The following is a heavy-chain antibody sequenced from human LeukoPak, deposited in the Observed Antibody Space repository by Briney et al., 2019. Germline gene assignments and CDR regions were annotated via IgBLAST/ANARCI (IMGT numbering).Heavy chain of an antibody. Sequence: GGSLRLPCAASGFTFSSYSMNWVRQAPGKGLEWVSSISSSSSYIYYADSVKGRFTISRDNAKNSLYLQMNSLRAEDTAVYYCARVLGIAAAGSFDYWGQGTLVTVSS. CDR2: ISSSSSYI. CDR3: ARVLGIAAAGSFDY. V-gene: IGHV3-21*01. CDR1: GFTFSSYS. D-gene: IGHD6-13*01. J-gene: IGHJ4*02.